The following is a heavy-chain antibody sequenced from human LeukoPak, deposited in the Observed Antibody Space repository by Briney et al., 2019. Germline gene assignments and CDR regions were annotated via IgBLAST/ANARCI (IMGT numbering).Heavy chain of an antibody. CDR3: VRGRLLRSTKYFDY. CDR1: GFTVNKYE. V-gene: IGHV3-48*03. D-gene: IGHD2-21*02. CDR2: INGGATTT. J-gene: IGHJ4*02. Sequence: GGSLRLSCAASGFTVNKYEIHWVRQAPGKGLVGISYINGGATTTNYADSVWGRFTISRDDAQNSVHLQMNSLRDEDTAVYYCVRGRLLRSTKYFDYWGQGALVTVSS.